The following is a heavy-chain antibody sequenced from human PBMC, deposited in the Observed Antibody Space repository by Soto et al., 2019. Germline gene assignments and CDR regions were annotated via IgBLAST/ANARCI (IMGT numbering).Heavy chain of an antibody. Sequence: PSETLSLTCAVYGGSFSGYYWSWIRQPPGKGLEWIGDIYYSGSTNYNPSLKSRVTISVDTSKNQFSLKLSSVTAADTAVYYCARAVRDYYYYYMDVWGKGTTVTVSS. J-gene: IGHJ6*03. CDR3: ARAVRDYYYYYMDV. V-gene: IGHV4-34*01. CDR2: IYYSGST. D-gene: IGHD3-22*01. CDR1: GGSFSGYY.